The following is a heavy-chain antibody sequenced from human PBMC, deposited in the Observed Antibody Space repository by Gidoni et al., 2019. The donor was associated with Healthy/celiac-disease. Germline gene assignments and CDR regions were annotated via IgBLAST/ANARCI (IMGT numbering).Heavy chain of an antibody. CDR1: GYTFTSYA. V-gene: IGHV1-3*01. D-gene: IGHD2-21*02. Sequence: QVQLVQSEAEVKKPGASVKVSCKASGYTFTSYAMHWVRQAPGQRLEWMGWINAGNGNTKYSQKFQGRVTITRDTSASTAYMELSSLRSEDTAVYYCARTDCGGDCYAQRDFDYWGQGTLVTVSS. CDR2: INAGNGNT. J-gene: IGHJ4*02. CDR3: ARTDCGGDCYAQRDFDY.